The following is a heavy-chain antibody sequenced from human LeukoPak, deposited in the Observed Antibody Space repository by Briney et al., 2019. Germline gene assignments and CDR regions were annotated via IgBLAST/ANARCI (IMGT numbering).Heavy chain of an antibody. CDR3: ARARGNSGYDFDWFDP. CDR1: GGSISSYY. J-gene: IGHJ5*02. V-gene: IGHV4-59*01. D-gene: IGHD5-12*01. CDR2: IYYSGST. Sequence: SETLSLTCTVSGGSISSYYWSWIRQPPGKGLEWVGFIYYSGSTSYNPSLKSRVTKSVDTSKNQFSLKLSSVTAADTAVYYCARARGNSGYDFDWFDPWGQGTLVTVSS.